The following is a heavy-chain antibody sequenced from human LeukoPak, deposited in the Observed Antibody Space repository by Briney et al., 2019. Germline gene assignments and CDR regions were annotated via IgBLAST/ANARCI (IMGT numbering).Heavy chain of an antibody. V-gene: IGHV3-23*01. CDR2: ISGSGGST. Sequence: GGSLRLSCAASGVTFSSYAMSWVRQAPGKGLEWVSAISGSGGSTYYADSVKGRFTISRDNSKNTLYLQMNSLRAEDTAVYYCAKKTYYDILTGPYDYWGQGTLVTVSS. J-gene: IGHJ4*02. D-gene: IGHD3-9*01. CDR1: GVTFSSYA. CDR3: AKKTYYDILTGPYDY.